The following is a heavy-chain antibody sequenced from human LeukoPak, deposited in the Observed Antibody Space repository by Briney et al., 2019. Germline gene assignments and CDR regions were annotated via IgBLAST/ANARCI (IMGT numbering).Heavy chain of an antibody. CDR1: GFTFDDYA. CDR2: ISWNSGSI. J-gene: IGHJ6*02. CDR3: AKGTYYYDSSGYYPDYYYGMDV. D-gene: IGHD3-22*01. Sequence: PGRPLRLSCAASGFTFDDYAMHWVRQAPGKGLEWVSGISWNSGSIGYADSVKGRFTISRDNAKNSLYLQMNSLRAEDTALYYCAKGTYYYDSSGYYPDYYYGMDVWGQGTTVTVSS. V-gene: IGHV3-9*01.